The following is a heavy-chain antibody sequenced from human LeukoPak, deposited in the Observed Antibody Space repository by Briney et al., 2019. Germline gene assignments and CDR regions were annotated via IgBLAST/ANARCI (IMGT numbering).Heavy chain of an antibody. CDR3: ARASYDLIYGDYGWFDP. J-gene: IGHJ5*02. CDR2: INWNGGST. CDR1: GFTFNDYG. Sequence: GGSLRLSCEASGFTFNDYGMSWVRQAPGKGLEWVSGINWNGGSTGYADSVKGRFTISRDNAKNSLYLQMNSLRAEDTAVYYCARASYDLIYGDYGWFDPWGQGTLVTVSS. D-gene: IGHD4-17*01. V-gene: IGHV3-20*04.